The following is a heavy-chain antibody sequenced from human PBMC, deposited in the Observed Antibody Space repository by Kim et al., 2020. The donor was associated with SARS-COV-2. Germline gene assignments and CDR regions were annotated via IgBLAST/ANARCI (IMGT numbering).Heavy chain of an antibody. CDR3: ASLGYCSGGSCPTPYYYGMDV. Sequence: SETLSLTCAVYGGSFSGYYWSWIRQPPGKGLEWIGEINHSGSTNYNPSLKSRVTISVDTSKNQFSLKLSSVTAADTAVYYCASLGYCSGGSCPTPYYYGMDVWGQGTTVTVSS. CDR1: GGSFSGYY. V-gene: IGHV4-34*01. D-gene: IGHD2-15*01. J-gene: IGHJ6*02. CDR2: INHSGST.